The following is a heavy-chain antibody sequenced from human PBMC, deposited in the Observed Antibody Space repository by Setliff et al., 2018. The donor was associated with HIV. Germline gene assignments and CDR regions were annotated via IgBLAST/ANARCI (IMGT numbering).Heavy chain of an antibody. CDR2: FYPGDSDV. Sequence: GESLKISCKGFGYSFSNSWLGWVRQMPGKGLEWMGIFYPGDSDVRYSPSFQGQVTFSADKSISTAYLQWSSLKPSDTAVYYCAKAKHPITMIYYFDYWGQGTLVTVS. D-gene: IGHD3-22*01. CDR3: AKAKHPITMIYYFDY. J-gene: IGHJ4*02. V-gene: IGHV5-51*01. CDR1: GYSFSNSW.